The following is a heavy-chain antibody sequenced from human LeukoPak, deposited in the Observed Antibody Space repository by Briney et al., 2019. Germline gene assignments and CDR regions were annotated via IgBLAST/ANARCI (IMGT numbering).Heavy chain of an antibody. V-gene: IGHV4-30-4*01. CDR3: ARKYPDHWFDP. D-gene: IGHD6-6*01. Sequence: SETLSLTCTVSGGSITSGYYYWSWIRQPPGKGLEWIGYIFHTGSTNYSPSLKSRVSISVDTFKNQFSLKLSSVTAADTAVYYCARKYPDHWFDPWGQGTLVTVSS. J-gene: IGHJ5*02. CDR1: GGSITSGYYY. CDR2: IFHTGST.